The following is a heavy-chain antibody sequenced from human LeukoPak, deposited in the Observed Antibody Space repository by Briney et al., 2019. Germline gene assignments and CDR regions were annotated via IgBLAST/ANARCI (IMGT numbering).Heavy chain of an antibody. D-gene: IGHD3-22*01. CDR3: ARAYYDSSGMPDY. CDR1: GFTCSSYS. V-gene: IGHV3-21*01. J-gene: IGHJ4*02. Sequence: GGSLRLSCAASGFTCSSYSMNWVRQAPGKGLEWVSSISSSSSYIYYADSVKGRFTISRDNAKNSLYLQMNSLRAEDTAVYYCARAYYDSSGMPDYWGQGTLVTVSS. CDR2: ISSSSSYI.